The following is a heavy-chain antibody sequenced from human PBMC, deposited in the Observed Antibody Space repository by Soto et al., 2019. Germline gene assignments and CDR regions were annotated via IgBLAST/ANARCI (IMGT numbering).Heavy chain of an antibody. V-gene: IGHV3-23*01. CDR2: ISGSGGST. Sequence: GSLRLSCAASGFTFSSYAMSWVRQAPGKGLEWVSAISGSGGSTYYADSVKGRFTISRDNSKNTLYLQMNSLRAEDTAVYYCAKYYDSSGYYYVPFDYWGQGTLVTVS. D-gene: IGHD3-22*01. CDR3: AKYYDSSGYYYVPFDY. CDR1: GFTFSSYA. J-gene: IGHJ4*02.